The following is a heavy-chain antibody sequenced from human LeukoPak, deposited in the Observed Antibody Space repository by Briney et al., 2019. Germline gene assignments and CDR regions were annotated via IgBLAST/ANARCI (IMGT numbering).Heavy chain of an antibody. D-gene: IGHD3-9*01. CDR2: INWNGGST. Sequence: GGSLRLSCAASGSTFDDYGMSWVRQAPGKGLEWVSGINWNGGSTGYADSVKGRFAISRDNAKNPLYLQMNSLRAEDTALYYCARYYSYYDILTGYLYFDYWGQGTLVTVSS. V-gene: IGHV3-20*04. CDR3: ARYYSYYDILTGYLYFDY. CDR1: GSTFDDYG. J-gene: IGHJ4*02.